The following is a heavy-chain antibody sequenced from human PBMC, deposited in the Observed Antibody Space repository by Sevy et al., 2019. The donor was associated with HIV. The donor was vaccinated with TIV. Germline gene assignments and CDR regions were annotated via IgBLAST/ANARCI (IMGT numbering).Heavy chain of an antibody. CDR3: AKDYYSSGSYPFIDY. Sequence: GGSLRLSCAASGFTFSSYAMSWVRQAPGKGLEWVSAISGSGGSTYYADSVKGRFTISRDNSKNTLYLQMNSLRAEDTTVYYCAKDYYSSGSYPFIDYWGQGTLVTVSS. CDR1: GFTFSSYA. J-gene: IGHJ4*02. V-gene: IGHV3-23*01. D-gene: IGHD3-10*01. CDR2: ISGSGGST.